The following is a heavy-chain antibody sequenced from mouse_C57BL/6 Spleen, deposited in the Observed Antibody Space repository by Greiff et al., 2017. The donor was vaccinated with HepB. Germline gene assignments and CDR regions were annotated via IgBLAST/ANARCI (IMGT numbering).Heavy chain of an antibody. J-gene: IGHJ2*01. CDR3: ASYYYGSSLDY. D-gene: IGHD1-1*01. V-gene: IGHV1-80*01. CDR2: IYPGDGDT. Sequence: VKLVESGAELVKPGASVKISCKASGYAFSSYWMNWVKQRPGKGLEWIGQIYPGDGDTNYNGKFKGKATLTADKSSSTAYMQLSSLTSEDSAVYFCASYYYGSSLDYWGQGTTLTVSS. CDR1: GYAFSSYW.